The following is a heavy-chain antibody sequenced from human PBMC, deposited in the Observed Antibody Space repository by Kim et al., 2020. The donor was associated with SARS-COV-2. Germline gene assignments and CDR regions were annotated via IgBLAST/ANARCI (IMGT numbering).Heavy chain of an antibody. J-gene: IGHJ3*02. V-gene: IGHV3-73*01. D-gene: IGHD4-17*01. CDR2: IRSYANSYAT. Sequence: GGSLRLSCVASGFTVSDSAVHWVRQASGKGLEWVGRIRSYANSYATAYAASVKGRFTISRDDSKNTAYLQMNSLKTEDTAMYYCSRLKDYGDYENAFDIWGQGTMVTVSS. CDR3: SRLKDYGDYENAFDI. CDR1: GFTVSDSA.